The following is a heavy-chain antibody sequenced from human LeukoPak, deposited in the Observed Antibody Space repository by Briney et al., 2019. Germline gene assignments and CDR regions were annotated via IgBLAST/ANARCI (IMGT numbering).Heavy chain of an antibody. CDR1: GGSFSGYY. J-gene: IGHJ3*02. D-gene: IGHD3-22*01. V-gene: IGHV4-59*10. CDR2: VYPSGST. Sequence: SETLSLTCAVYGGSFSGYYWNWIRQPAGKGLEWIGRVYPSGSTNYNPSLKSRVTISIDTSKNQFSLKMSSVTAADTAMYYCARSYYYGSSGSKDAFDIWGQGTMVTVSS. CDR3: ARSYYYGSSGSKDAFDI.